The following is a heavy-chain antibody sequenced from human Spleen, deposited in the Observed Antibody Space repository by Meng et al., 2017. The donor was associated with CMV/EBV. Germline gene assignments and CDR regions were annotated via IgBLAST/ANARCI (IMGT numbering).Heavy chain of an antibody. J-gene: IGHJ4*02. D-gene: IGHD4-17*01. Sequence: ASASPFTSSYMPLLQPAPGQGLGWMGIINPSGGSTSSAQKFQGRITMTRDTSTSTVYMELSSLRSEDTAVYYCASRGDYVRWGLFDYWGQGTLVTVSS. V-gene: IGHV1-46*01. CDR1: ASPFTSSY. CDR2: INPSGGST. CDR3: ASRGDYVRWGLFDY.